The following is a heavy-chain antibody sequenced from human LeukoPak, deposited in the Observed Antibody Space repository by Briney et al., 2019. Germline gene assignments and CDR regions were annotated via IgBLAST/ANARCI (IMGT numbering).Heavy chain of an antibody. J-gene: IGHJ4*02. D-gene: IGHD3-22*01. V-gene: IGHV3-23*01. CDR1: GLTFSTSP. CDR3: ATKAPGNYPYDY. Sequence: GGSLRLSCAASGLTFSTSPMNWVRLAPGNRLEWVSTSGTSVDTYYADSVKGRFTISRDNSKSTLSLQMANLRVEDTAVYYCATKAPGNYPYDYWGQGTLVTVSP. CDR2: SGTSVDT.